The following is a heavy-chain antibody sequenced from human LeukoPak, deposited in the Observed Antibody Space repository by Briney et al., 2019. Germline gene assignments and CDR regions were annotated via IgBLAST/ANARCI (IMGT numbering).Heavy chain of an antibody. CDR3: ARDKIVGATYFDY. D-gene: IGHD1-26*01. CDR2: MKQDGSER. V-gene: IGHV3-7*03. Sequence: GGSLRLSCVATGFSFSSHWMSWVRQAPGKGLEWVANMKQDGSERYYVDSVKGRFTISRDNAKTSLYLQMNSLRAEDTAVYYCARDKIVGATYFDYWGQGVLVTVSS. J-gene: IGHJ4*02. CDR1: GFSFSSHW.